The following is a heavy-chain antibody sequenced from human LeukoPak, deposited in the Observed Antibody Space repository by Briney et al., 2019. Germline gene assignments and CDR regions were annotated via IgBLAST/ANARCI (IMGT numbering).Heavy chain of an antibody. CDR1: GYTFTGYY. CDR2: INPNSGAT. D-gene: IGHD4-11*01. J-gene: IGHJ5*02. Sequence: ASVKVSCKASGYTFTGYYMHWVRQAPGQGLEWMGWINPNSGATNYAQNFQGRVTMTRDTSISTAYMELSRLRSDDTAVYYCARGTLRDYNLPFDPWGQGTLVTVSS. CDR3: ARGTLRDYNLPFDP. V-gene: IGHV1-2*02.